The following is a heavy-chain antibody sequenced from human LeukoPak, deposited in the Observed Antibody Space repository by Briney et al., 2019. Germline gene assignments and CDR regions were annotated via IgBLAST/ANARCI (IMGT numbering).Heavy chain of an antibody. D-gene: IGHD4-11*01. Sequence: PGRTLRVSCEASEFTLSHHRLLSVRQAPGEGLEWVAVIWSDGTNQYYADSVKGRFTISRYNFKNMVSLQMNRLRAEDTAVYYCAKDAQRGFDYSNSLEHWGQGSLVTVSS. CDR2: IWSDGTNQ. CDR3: AKDAQRGFDYSNSLEH. CDR1: EFTLSHHR. V-gene: IGHV3-33*06. J-gene: IGHJ4*02.